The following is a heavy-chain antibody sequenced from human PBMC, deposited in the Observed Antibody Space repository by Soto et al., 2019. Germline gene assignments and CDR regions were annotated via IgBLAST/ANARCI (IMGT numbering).Heavy chain of an antibody. Sequence: SVKVSCKASGGTFSSYAISWVRQAPGQGLEWMGGIIPIFGTANYAQKFQGRVTITADESTSTAYMELSSLRSEDTAVYYCARDHFALEQLLYYYYGMDVWGQGTTVTVSS. CDR3: ARDHFALEQLLYYYYGMDV. CDR2: IIPIFGTA. D-gene: IGHD2-2*01. CDR1: GGTFSSYA. V-gene: IGHV1-69*13. J-gene: IGHJ6*02.